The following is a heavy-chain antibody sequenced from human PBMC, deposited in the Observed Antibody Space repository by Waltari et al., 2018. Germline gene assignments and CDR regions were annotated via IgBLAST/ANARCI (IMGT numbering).Heavy chain of an antibody. D-gene: IGHD1-26*01. CDR1: GFTFSTYE. CDR3: ASLPLYRTAYDAVDI. CDR2: ISTSGTTI. V-gene: IGHV3-48*03. Sequence: EVQLVESGGGLVQPGGSLRLSCAASGFTFSTYEMQWVRQAPGKGLEGVSYISTSGTTIFYADSVKGRFTISRDNAKSSLYLRMTGLRAEDTAVYYCASLPLYRTAYDAVDIWGQGTMVTVSS. J-gene: IGHJ3*02.